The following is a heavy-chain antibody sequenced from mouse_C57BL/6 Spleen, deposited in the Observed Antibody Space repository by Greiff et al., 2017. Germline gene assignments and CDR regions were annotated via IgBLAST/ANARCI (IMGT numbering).Heavy chain of an antibody. CDR3: ARNWDVLDY. J-gene: IGHJ2*01. Sequence: VQLQQPGAELVKPGASVKMSCKASGYTFTSYWITWVKQRPGQGLEWIGDIYPGSGSTNYNEKFKGKATFTADTSSNTAYMQLSSLTTEDSAIYYCARNWDVLDYWGQGTTLTVSS. CDR2: IYPGSGST. V-gene: IGHV1-55*01. CDR1: GYTFTSYW. D-gene: IGHD4-1*01.